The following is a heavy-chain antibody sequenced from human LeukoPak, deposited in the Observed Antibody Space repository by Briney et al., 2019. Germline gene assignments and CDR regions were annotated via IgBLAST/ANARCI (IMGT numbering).Heavy chain of an antibody. CDR3: AREDTAMVWEISDAFDI. D-gene: IGHD5-18*01. J-gene: IGHJ3*02. Sequence: GGSLRLSCAASGFTLSSYWMHWVRQTPGMGLVWVSRINSDGGSTTYADSVKGRFTISRDNAKNSLYLQMNSLRAEDTAVYYCAREDTAMVWEISDAFDIWGQGTMVTVSS. CDR1: GFTLSSYW. CDR2: INSDGGST. V-gene: IGHV3-74*01.